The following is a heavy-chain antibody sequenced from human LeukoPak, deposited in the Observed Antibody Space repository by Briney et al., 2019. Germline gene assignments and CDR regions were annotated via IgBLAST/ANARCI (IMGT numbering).Heavy chain of an antibody. J-gene: IGHJ4*02. V-gene: IGHV3-21*01. CDR3: ADNSGFD. CDR2: ISSSSYI. CDR1: GFTFSSYS. Sequence: GGSLRLSCAASGFTFSSYSMNWVRQAPGKGLEWVSSISSSSYIYYADSVKGRFTISRDNAKNSLYLQMNSPRAEDTAVYYCADNSGFDWGQGTLVTVSS. D-gene: IGHD5-12*01.